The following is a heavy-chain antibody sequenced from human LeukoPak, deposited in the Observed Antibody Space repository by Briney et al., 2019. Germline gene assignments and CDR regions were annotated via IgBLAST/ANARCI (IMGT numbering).Heavy chain of an antibody. J-gene: IGHJ1*01. V-gene: IGHV1-24*01. CDR3: ATSGPSPTAGTRYFQH. CDR2: FDPEDGET. CDR1: GYTLTELS. D-gene: IGHD6-13*01. Sequence: ASVKVSCKVSGYTLTELSMHWVRQAPGKGLEWMGGFDPEDGETIYAQKFQGRVTMTEDTSTGTAYMELSSLRSEDTAVYYCATSGPSPTAGTRYFQHWGQGTLVTVSS.